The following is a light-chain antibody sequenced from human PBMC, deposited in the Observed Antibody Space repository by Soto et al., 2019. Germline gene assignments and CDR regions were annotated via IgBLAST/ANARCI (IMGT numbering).Light chain of an antibody. CDR2: DAS. Sequence: ERVMTQSPATLSVSPGDRATLSCRASESVSSKLVWYQKKPGQAPRLLIHDASTRATGIPARFSGRGSGTDFTLTISRLEPEDFAVYYCQQYGSSPQTFGQGTKVDIK. J-gene: IGKJ1*01. CDR1: ESVSSK. CDR3: QQYGSSPQT. V-gene: IGKV3-15*01.